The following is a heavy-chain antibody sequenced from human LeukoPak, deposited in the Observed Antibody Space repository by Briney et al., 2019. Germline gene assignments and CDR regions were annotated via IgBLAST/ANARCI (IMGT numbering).Heavy chain of an antibody. Sequence: SETLSLTCTVSGGSISSYYWSRIRQPPGKGLEWIGYIYYSGSTNYNPSLKSRVTISVDTSKNQFSLRLSSVTAADTAVHYCARHYYDSSGYDPYFDYWGQGTLVAVSS. CDR1: GGSISSYY. CDR3: ARHYYDSSGYDPYFDY. V-gene: IGHV4-59*08. CDR2: IYYSGST. D-gene: IGHD3-22*01. J-gene: IGHJ4*02.